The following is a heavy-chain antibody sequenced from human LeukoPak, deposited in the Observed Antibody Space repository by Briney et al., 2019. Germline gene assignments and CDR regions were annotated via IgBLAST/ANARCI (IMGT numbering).Heavy chain of an antibody. V-gene: IGHV1-8*03. Sequence: ASVKVSFKASGYTCTSYDINWVRQATGQGLEWVGWMNPNSGNTSYAQKFQGRVTITRDTTISTAYMQRISLRSEDTAVDYFVGAPYQLLAYYYSSYMDVWGQGTTVTVS. CDR3: VGAPYQLLAYYYSSYMDV. J-gene: IGHJ6*03. CDR1: GYTCTSYD. D-gene: IGHD2-2*01. CDR2: MNPNSGNT.